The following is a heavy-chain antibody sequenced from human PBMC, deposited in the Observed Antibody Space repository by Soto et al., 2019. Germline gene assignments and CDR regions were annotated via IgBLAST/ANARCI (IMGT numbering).Heavy chain of an antibody. CDR2: IYYSGST. D-gene: IGHD6-19*01. J-gene: IGHJ6*02. CDR1: GGSISSGGYY. Sequence: SETLSLTCTVSGGSISSGGYYWSWIRQHPGKGLEWIGYIYYSGSTYYNPSLKSRVTISVDTSKNQFSLKLSSVTAADTAVYYCARDTGSGWYPRRYYGMDVWGQGTTVTVSS. CDR3: ARDTGSGWYPRRYYGMDV. V-gene: IGHV4-31*03.